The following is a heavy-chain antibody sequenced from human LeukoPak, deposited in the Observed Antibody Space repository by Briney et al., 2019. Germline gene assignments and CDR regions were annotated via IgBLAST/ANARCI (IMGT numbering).Heavy chain of an antibody. Sequence: SVKVSCKASGGTFSSYAISWVRQAPGQGLEWMGGIIPIFGTANYAQKFQGRVTITADKSTSTAYMELSSLRSEDTAVYYCARAADSSSNEIGVNWFDPWGQGTLVTVSS. CDR3: ARAADSSSNEIGVNWFDP. V-gene: IGHV1-69*06. CDR1: GGTFSSYA. J-gene: IGHJ5*02. D-gene: IGHD6-13*01. CDR2: IIPIFGTA.